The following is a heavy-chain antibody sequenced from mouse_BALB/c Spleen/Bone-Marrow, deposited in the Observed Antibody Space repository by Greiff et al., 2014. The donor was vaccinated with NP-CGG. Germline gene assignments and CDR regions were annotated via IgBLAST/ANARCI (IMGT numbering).Heavy chain of an antibody. CDR3: ARSHRYTWFAY. CDR1: GFNSKDTY. CDR2: IDPANGST. J-gene: IGHJ3*01. Sequence: VQLKESGAELVKPGASVKLSCTGTGFNSKDTYMHWVKQRPEQGLEWIGRIDPANGSTRYDPKFQGKATITADTSSNTAYLQLSSLTSEDTAVYYCARSHRYTWFAYWGQGTMVTVSA. V-gene: IGHV14-3*02. D-gene: IGHD2-14*01.